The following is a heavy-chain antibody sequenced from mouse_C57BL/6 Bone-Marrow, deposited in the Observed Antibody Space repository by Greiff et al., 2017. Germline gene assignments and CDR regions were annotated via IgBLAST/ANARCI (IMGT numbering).Heavy chain of an antibody. V-gene: IGHV1-55*01. CDR2: IYPGSGST. J-gene: IGHJ1*03. CDR1: GYTFTSYW. D-gene: IGHD2-5*01. Sequence: VQLQPSGAELVKPGASVKMSCKASGYTFTSYWITWVKQRPGQGLEWIGHIYPGSGSTNYNEKIKSKATLTGDTSSSTAYMQLSSLTSEDSAVYYCARPYYSNYWYFDVWGTGTTVTVSS. CDR3: ARPYYSNYWYFDV.